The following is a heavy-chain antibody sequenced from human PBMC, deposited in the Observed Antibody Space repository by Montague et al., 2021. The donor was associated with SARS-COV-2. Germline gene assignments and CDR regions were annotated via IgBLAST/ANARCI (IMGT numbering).Heavy chain of an antibody. Sequence: PALVKPTQTLTLTCTFSGFSLSTSGVGVGWIRQPPGKALEWLALIYWDDDKRYSPSLKSRLTITKDTSKNQVVLTMTNMDPVDTATYYCAHVGMACSGGSCHHNVKDCYFDPWGHGTLVTVSS. D-gene: IGHD2-15*01. CDR3: AHVGMACSGGSCHHNVKDCYFDP. V-gene: IGHV2-5*02. CDR2: IYWDDDK. J-gene: IGHJ5*02. CDR1: GFSLSTSGVG.